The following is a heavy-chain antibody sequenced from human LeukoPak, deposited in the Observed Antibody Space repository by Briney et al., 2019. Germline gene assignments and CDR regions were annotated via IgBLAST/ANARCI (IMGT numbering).Heavy chain of an antibody. V-gene: IGHV5-51*01. CDR1: GYSFTSYW. J-gene: IGHJ4*02. D-gene: IGHD3-22*01. CDR2: IYPGDSDT. CDR3: ARPHTYYYDSSGPFDY. Sequence: GESLKISCKGSGYSFTSYWIGWVRQMPGKGLEWMGIIYPGDSDTRYSPSLQGQVTISADKSISTAYLQWSSLKASDTAMYYCARPHTYYYDSSGPFDYWGQGTLVTVSS.